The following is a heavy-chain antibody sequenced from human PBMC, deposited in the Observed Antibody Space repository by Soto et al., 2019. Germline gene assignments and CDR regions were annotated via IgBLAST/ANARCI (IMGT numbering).Heavy chain of an antibody. Sequence: SETLSLTCAVCGGSFSGYYWSWIRQPPGKGLEWIGEINHSGSTNYNPSLKSRVTISVDTSRNQFSLKLSSVTAADTAVYYCVRDVPYYDFWSGYYTGLALDYWGQGTLVTVSS. J-gene: IGHJ4*02. CDR3: VRDVPYYDFWSGYYTGLALDY. CDR2: INHSGST. D-gene: IGHD3-3*01. V-gene: IGHV4-34*01. CDR1: GGSFSGYY.